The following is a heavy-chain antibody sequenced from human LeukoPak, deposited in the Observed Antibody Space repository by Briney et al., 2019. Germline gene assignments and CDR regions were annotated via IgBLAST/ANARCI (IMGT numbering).Heavy chain of an antibody. CDR2: IYYSGST. D-gene: IGHD1-26*01. V-gene: IGHV4-39*01. J-gene: IGHJ4*02. CDR3: ARQVGARTPFDY. Sequence: PSETLSLTCTVSGASISGSGYYWGWIRQPPGKGLEWIGSIYYSGSTYYNPSLKSRVTISVDTSKNQFSLKLSSVTAADTAVYYCARQVGARTPFDYWGQGTLVTVSS. CDR1: GASISGSGYY.